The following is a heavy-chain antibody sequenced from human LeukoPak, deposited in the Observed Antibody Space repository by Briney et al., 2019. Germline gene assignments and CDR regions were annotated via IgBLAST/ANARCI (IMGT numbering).Heavy chain of an antibody. CDR1: GGTFSSYA. CDR3: ARGVVAATFYYYMDV. D-gene: IGHD2-15*01. J-gene: IGHJ6*03. V-gene: IGHV1-2*02. Sequence: GASVKVSCKASGGTFSSYAISWVRQAPGQGLEWMGWINPSSGGTNYPQKFQGRVTMTRDTSLSTAYMEVSGLRSDDTAVYYCARGVVAATFYYYMDVWGKGTTVTVSS. CDR2: INPSSGGT.